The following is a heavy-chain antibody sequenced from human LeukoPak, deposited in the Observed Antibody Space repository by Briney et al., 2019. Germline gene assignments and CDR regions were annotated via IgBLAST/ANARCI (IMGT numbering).Heavy chain of an antibody. D-gene: IGHD5-18*01. CDR3: AKDIGYSYGNIDY. Sequence: GGSLRLSCAASGFTFDDYAMHWVRQAPGKGLEWVSGISWNSGSIGYADSVKGRFTISRDNAKDSLYLQMNSLRAEDTALYYCAKDIGYSYGNIDYWGQGTLVTVSS. CDR2: ISWNSGSI. CDR1: GFTFDDYA. J-gene: IGHJ4*02. V-gene: IGHV3-9*01.